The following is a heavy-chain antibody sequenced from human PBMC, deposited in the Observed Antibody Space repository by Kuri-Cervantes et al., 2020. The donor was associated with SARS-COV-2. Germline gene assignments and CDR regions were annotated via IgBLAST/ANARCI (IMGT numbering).Heavy chain of an antibody. J-gene: IGHJ3*02. CDR3: ARYYDSGGPYGFDI. Sequence: ASVKVSCKVSGYTLTELSMHWVRQAPGKGLEWMGGFDPEDGETIYAQKFQGRVTMTEDTSTDTAYMELSSLRSEDTAVYYCARYYDSGGPYGFDIWGQGTTVTVSS. CDR2: FDPEDGET. D-gene: IGHD3-22*01. V-gene: IGHV1-24*01. CDR1: GYTLTELS.